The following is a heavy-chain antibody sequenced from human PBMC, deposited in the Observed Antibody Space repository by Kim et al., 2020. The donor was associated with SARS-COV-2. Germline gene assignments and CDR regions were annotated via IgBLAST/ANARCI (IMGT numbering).Heavy chain of an antibody. J-gene: IGHJ4*02. CDR2: ISAYNGNT. Sequence: ASVKVSCKASGYTFTSYGISWVRQAPGQGLEWMGWISAYNGNTNYAQKLQGRVTMTTDTSTSTAYMELRSLRSDDTAVYYCARERVDDSSGPRFDYWGQGTLVTVSS. V-gene: IGHV1-18*01. CDR3: ARERVDDSSGPRFDY. D-gene: IGHD3-22*01. CDR1: GYTFTSYG.